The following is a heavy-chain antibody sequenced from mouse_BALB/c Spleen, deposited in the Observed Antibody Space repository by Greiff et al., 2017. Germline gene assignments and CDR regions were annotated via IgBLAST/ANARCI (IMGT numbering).Heavy chain of an antibody. CDR1: GFTFSSYG. CDR3: ARQDYEWAMDY. V-gene: IGHV5-6*01. CDR2: ISSGGSYT. J-gene: IGHJ4*01. D-gene: IGHD2-4*01. Sequence: EVKVVESGGDLVKPGGSLKLSCAASGFTFSSYGMSWVRQTPDKRLEWVATISSGGSYTYYPDSVKGRFTISRDNAKNTLYLQMSSLKSEDTAMYYCARQDYEWAMDYWGQGTSVTVSS.